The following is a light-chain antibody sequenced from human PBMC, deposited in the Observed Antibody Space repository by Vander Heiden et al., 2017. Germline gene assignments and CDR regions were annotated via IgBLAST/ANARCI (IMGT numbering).Light chain of an antibody. V-gene: IGKV3-11*01. CDR1: QSVSSS. J-gene: IGKJ2*01. Sequence: EIVLTQSPATLSLSPGERATLSCRASQSVSSSLAWYQQTPGQSPRLLIYDTSNRATGSPARFSGSGSGTDFTLTISSLEPEDFAVYYCQQRSNWPRTFGQGTKLEIK. CDR2: DTS. CDR3: QQRSNWPRT.